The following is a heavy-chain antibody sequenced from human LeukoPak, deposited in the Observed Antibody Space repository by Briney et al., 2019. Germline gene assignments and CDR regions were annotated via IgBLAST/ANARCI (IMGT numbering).Heavy chain of an antibody. J-gene: IGHJ4*02. CDR2: ISSTGSTI. CDR3: ARVHRSSAWKFDS. D-gene: IGHD6-19*01. Sequence: GGSLRLSCAASGFTFSSYEMNWVRQAPGKGLKWVSYISSTGSTIYYADSVKGRFTISRDNAKNSLYLQLNSLRAEDTAVYYCARVHRSSAWKFDSWGQGTLVTVSS. CDR1: GFTFSSYE. V-gene: IGHV3-48*03.